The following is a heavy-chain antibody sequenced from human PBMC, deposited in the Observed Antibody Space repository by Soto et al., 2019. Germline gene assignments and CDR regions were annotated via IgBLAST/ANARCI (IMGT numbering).Heavy chain of an antibody. J-gene: IGHJ5*01. V-gene: IGHV6-1*01. Sequence: PSQTLSLTCAISGESVSCNDATWDWIRQSPSRGLKWLGRTYYRSRWQTDYAISVKSRISINPDTSNNQVSLQLNSLTPDDTAVYYCARLIGNSWLDSWGQGTLVTVSS. CDR2: TYYRSRWQT. CDR1: GESVSCNDAT. D-gene: IGHD3-16*01. CDR3: ARLIGNSWLDS.